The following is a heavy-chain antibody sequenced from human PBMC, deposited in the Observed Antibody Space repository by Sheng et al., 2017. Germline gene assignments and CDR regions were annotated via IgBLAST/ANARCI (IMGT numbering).Heavy chain of an antibody. D-gene: IGHD2-2*02. CDR1: GGSFSGYY. Sequence: QVQLQQWGAGLLKPSETLSLTCAVYGGSFSGYYWSWIRQPPGKGLEWIGEINHSGSTNYNPSLKSRVTISVDTSKNQFSLKLSSVTAADTAVYYCARGSSISYCSSTSCYTYFDYWARNPGHRLL. J-gene: IGHJ4*01. CDR3: ARGSSISYCSSTSCYTYFDY. CDR2: INHSGST. V-gene: IGHV4-34*01.